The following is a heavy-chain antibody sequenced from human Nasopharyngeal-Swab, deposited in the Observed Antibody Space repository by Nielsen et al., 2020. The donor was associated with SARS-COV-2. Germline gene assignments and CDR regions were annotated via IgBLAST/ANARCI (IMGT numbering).Heavy chain of an antibody. CDR3: SRDEAGTANSGFDY. Sequence: GGSLRLSCAASGFTFSTFGMHWVRQAPGKGLEWVAVIWYDGSNNYYADSVKGRFTISRDNSKTTLYLQMNSLRAEDTAIYYCSRDEAGTANSGFDYWGQGTLVTVSS. V-gene: IGHV3-33*01. D-gene: IGHD1-1*01. J-gene: IGHJ4*02. CDR2: IWYDGSNN. CDR1: GFTFSTFG.